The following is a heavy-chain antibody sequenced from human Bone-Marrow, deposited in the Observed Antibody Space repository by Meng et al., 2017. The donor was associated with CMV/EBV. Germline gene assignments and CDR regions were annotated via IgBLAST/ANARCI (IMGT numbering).Heavy chain of an antibody. J-gene: IGHJ6*04. CDR3: ARDPTDLWSGNYYGLDV. Sequence: GESLKIYCAASGFTFSSYSMNWVRQAPGKGLEWVSSISSSSSYIYYADSVKGRFTISRDNAKNSLYLQMNSLRAGDTAVYYCARDPTDLWSGNYYGLDVWGEGTTVTVSS. V-gene: IGHV3-21*01. CDR2: ISSSSSYI. CDR1: GFTFSSYS. D-gene: IGHD3-3*01.